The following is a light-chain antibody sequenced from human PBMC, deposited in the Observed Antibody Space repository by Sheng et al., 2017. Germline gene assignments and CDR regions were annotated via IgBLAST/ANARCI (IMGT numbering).Light chain of an antibody. J-gene: IGKJ4*01. CDR3: QQINSYPLT. CDR1: QAINSF. CDR2: AVS. Sequence: IQLTQSPSSLSASVGDSVTITCRASQAINSFLAWYQQKPGKAPELLISAVSTLQGGVPSRFSGSGSGTDYTLTITNLQPEDFAIYYCQQINSYPLTFGGGTKVE. V-gene: IGKV1-9*01.